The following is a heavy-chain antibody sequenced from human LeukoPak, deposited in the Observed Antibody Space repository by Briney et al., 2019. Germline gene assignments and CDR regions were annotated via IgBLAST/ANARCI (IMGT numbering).Heavy chain of an antibody. D-gene: IGHD6-6*01. J-gene: IGHJ5*02. CDR3: ARGSVAVRPGWFDP. V-gene: IGHV1-18*01. Sequence: ASVKVSCKASGNFFTTYGINWVRQAPGQGLEWLGWISVYNGNTKYPQKFQGRVTMTTDTSTSTAYMELRSLRSDDTAVYYCARGSVAVRPGWFDPWGQGTLVIVSS. CDR1: GNFFTTYG. CDR2: ISVYNGNT.